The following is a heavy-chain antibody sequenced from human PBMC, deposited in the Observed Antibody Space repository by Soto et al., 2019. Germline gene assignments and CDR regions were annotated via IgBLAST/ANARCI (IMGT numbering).Heavy chain of an antibody. V-gene: IGHV3-23*01. J-gene: IGHJ6*02. CDR3: ESEKAVVIAPLGI. D-gene: IGHD2-21*01. CDR1: GFTFNNSA. Sequence: GGSLRLSCAASGFTFNNSAMTWVRQAPGQGLEWVASISENGGSRGGTYYADSVKGRFTISRDNSKNTLYLQVDSLTGADTAVYYCESEKAVVIAPLGIWGQGTTVTVSS. CDR2: ISENGGSRGGT.